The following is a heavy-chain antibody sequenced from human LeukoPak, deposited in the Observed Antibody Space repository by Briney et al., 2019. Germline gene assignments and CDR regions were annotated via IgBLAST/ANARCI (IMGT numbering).Heavy chain of an antibody. Sequence: PGGSVTLSCAASGFTFSSYEMNWLRQAPGKGLEWVSYISSSGSTIYYADSVKGRFTISRDNAKNSLYLQMNSLRAEDTAVYYCARVQRRVVDFDYWGQGTLVTVSS. D-gene: IGHD3-3*01. J-gene: IGHJ4*02. CDR2: ISSSGSTI. CDR3: ARVQRRVVDFDY. CDR1: GFTFSSYE. V-gene: IGHV3-48*03.